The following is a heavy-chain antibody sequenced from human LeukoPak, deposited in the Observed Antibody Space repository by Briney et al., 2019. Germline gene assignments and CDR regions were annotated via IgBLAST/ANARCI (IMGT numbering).Heavy chain of an antibody. Sequence: GGSLRLSCAASGFTFSSYGMHWVRRAPGKGLEWVAVIWYDGSNKYYADSVKGRFTISRDNSKNTLYLQMNSLRAEDTAVYYCARDGATVTTLYYFDYWGQGTLVTVSS. D-gene: IGHD4-17*01. CDR1: GFTFSSYG. J-gene: IGHJ4*02. CDR3: ARDGATVTTLYYFDY. V-gene: IGHV3-33*01. CDR2: IWYDGSNK.